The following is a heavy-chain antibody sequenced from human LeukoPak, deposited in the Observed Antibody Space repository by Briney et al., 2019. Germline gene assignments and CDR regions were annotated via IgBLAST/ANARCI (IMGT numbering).Heavy chain of an antibody. CDR1: VYTFTGYY. CDR2: INTNSGGT. J-gene: IGHJ3*02. D-gene: IGHD2-2*01. Sequence: ASVKVSCKASVYTFTGYYMHWVRQAPGQGLEWMGWINTNSGGTNYAQKFQGRVTMTRDTSISTAYMELSRLRSDDTAVYYCARAWAYQLLAPHDAFDIWGQGTMVTVSS. CDR3: ARAWAYQLLAPHDAFDI. V-gene: IGHV1-2*02.